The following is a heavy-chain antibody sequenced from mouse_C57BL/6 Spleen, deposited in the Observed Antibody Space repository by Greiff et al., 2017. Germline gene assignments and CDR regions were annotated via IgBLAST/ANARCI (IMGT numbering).Heavy chain of an antibody. V-gene: IGHV5-16*01. CDR3: ARDYGNYGDAMDY. CDR2: INYDGSST. D-gene: IGHD2-1*01. CDR1: GFTFSDYY. Sequence: EVMLVESEGGLVQPGSSMKLSCTASGFTFSDYYMAWVRQVPEKGLEWVANINYDGSSTYYLDSLKSRFIISRDNAKNILYLQMSSLKSEDTATYYCARDYGNYGDAMDYWGQGTSVTVSS. J-gene: IGHJ4*01.